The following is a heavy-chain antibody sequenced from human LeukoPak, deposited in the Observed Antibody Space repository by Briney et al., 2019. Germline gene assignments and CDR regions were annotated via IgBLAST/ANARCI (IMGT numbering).Heavy chain of an antibody. V-gene: IGHV3-23*01. D-gene: IGHD5-12*01. CDR1: GFTFSSYA. Sequence: GGSLRLSCAASGFTFSSYAMSWVRQAPGKGLEWVSSISGSGGSTYYADSVKGRFTISRDNSKNTLYLQMKSLRAEDTAVYYCAKGGGYEAQYYYYYLDVWGKGTTVTISS. CDR3: AKGGGYEAQYYYYYLDV. J-gene: IGHJ6*03. CDR2: ISGSGGST.